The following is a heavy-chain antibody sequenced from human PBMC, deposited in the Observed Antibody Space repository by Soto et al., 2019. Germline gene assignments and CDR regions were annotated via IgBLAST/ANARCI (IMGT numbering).Heavy chain of an antibody. V-gene: IGHV1-69*13. CDR1: GGTFSSYA. J-gene: IGHJ6*02. CDR3: ARADTIPIVVVPAAIYYYYGMDG. Sequence: SVKVSCKASGGTFSSYAISWVRQAPGQGLEWMGGIIPIFGTANYAQKFQGRVTITADESTSTAYMELSSLRSEDTAVYYCARADTIPIVVVPAAIYYYYGMDGWGQGTTVTVSS. CDR2: IIPIFGTA. D-gene: IGHD2-2*01.